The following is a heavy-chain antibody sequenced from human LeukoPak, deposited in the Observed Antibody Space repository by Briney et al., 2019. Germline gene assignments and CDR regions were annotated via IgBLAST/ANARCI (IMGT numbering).Heavy chain of an antibody. V-gene: IGHV4-59*01. CDR2: IFSGGST. J-gene: IGHJ5*02. CDR3: AGGSVNNWLDP. Sequence: SETLSLTCTVSGDSISDDCWNCIRQPPVKGLEWIGYIFSGGSTAYNPYLKSRATISADTSKNQFSLKVNFEPAADTAVYFCAGGSVNNWLDPWGQGTLVTVST. CDR1: GDSISDDC.